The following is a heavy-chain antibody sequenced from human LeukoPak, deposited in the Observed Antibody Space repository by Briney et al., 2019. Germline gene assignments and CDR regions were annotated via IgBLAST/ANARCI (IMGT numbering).Heavy chain of an antibody. D-gene: IGHD5-12*01. CDR1: GFTFSTYA. J-gene: IGHJ4*02. CDR2: ISGSGGSS. V-gene: IGHV3-23*01. Sequence: PGGSLRLSCAASGFTFSTYALSWVRQAPGKGLEWVSGISGSGGSSYFADSVKGRFTISRDNAKNSLYLQMNSLRAEDTAVFYCARDPGYSNSPYYLDYWGQGTLVTVSS. CDR3: ARDPGYSNSPYYLDY.